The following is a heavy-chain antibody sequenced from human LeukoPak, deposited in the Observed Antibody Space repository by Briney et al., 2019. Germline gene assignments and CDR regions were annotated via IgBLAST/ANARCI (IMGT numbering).Heavy chain of an antibody. CDR2: IYHSGST. V-gene: IGHV4-38-2*02. D-gene: IGHD1-14*01. Sequence: SETLSLSCTVSGYSISSGYYWGWIRQPPGKGLEWIGSIYHSGSTYYNPSLKSRVTISVDTSKNQFSLKLRSVTAADTAVYYCARDRGNQRGYYYYYMDVWGKGTTVTVSS. J-gene: IGHJ6*03. CDR3: ARDRGNQRGYYYYYMDV. CDR1: GYSISSGYY.